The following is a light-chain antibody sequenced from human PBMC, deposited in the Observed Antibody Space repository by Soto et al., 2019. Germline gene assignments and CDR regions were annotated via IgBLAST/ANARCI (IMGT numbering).Light chain of an antibody. CDR1: QGIRND. Sequence: DIQMTQSPSSLSASVGDRVTITCRASQGIRNDLGWYQRKPGKAHNLLIYATSSLQSGVQSRFTGSGSGTDFTLTIRSLQPGDFATYYCKQSYITPWTFGQGTKVDIK. V-gene: IGKV1-39*01. CDR2: ATS. CDR3: KQSYITPWT. J-gene: IGKJ1*01.